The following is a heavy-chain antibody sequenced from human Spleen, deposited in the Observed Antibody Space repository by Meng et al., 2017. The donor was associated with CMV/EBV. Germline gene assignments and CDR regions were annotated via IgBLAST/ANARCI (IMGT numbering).Heavy chain of an antibody. Sequence: GSLRLSCTVSGGSISSGDYCWSWIRQPPGKGLEWIGSIYYSGSTYYNPSLKSRVTISVDTSKNQFSLKLSSVTAADTAVYYCAGEIDIWGQGTAVTVSS. CDR1: GGSISSGDYC. V-gene: IGHV4-39*02. CDR3: AGEIDI. J-gene: IGHJ4*02. D-gene: IGHD2-21*01. CDR2: IYYSGST.